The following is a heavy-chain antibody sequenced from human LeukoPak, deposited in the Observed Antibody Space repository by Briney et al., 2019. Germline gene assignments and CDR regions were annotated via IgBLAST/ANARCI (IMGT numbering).Heavy chain of an antibody. CDR1: GFTFSNYA. Sequence: GGSLRLSCAASGFTFSNYAMSWVRQAPGKGLEWVSGISGSGASTYYADSVKGRFTISRDNSKNTLYLQMNSLRAEDTAVYYCARGIGKSGFWGQGTLVTVSS. CDR3: ARGIGKSGF. J-gene: IGHJ4*02. D-gene: IGHD4-23*01. CDR2: ISGSGAST. V-gene: IGHV3-23*01.